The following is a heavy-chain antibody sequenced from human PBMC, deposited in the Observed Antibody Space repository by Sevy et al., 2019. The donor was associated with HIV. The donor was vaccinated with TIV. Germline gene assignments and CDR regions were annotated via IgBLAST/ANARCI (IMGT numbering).Heavy chain of an antibody. J-gene: IGHJ4*02. V-gene: IGHV3-23*01. CDR2: LSFGCGEI. CDR1: GFTFRNYV. D-gene: IGHD2-8*01. CDR3: AREGCTKPHDY. Sequence: GGSLRLSCVASGFTFRNYVMNWVRQPPGKGLEWVSTLSFGCGEINYADSVKGRFTISRDNSKSSVYLQMNNLRPEDTAVYYCAREGCTKPHDYWGQGTLVTVSS.